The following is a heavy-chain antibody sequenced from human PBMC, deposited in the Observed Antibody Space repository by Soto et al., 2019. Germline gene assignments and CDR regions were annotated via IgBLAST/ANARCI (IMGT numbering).Heavy chain of an antibody. CDR3: ARDGRSDDAFDI. J-gene: IGHJ3*02. CDR2: IIPIFGTP. Sequence: QVQLVQSGAEVKKPGSSVKVSCKASGGTFSNYAISWVRQAPGQGLEWMGGIIPIFGTPNYAQKFQGRVTITPDESTSTVYMELSSLRSEDTAVYYCARDGRSDDAFDIWGQGTMVTVSS. V-gene: IGHV1-69*05. CDR1: GGTFSNYA. D-gene: IGHD1-26*01.